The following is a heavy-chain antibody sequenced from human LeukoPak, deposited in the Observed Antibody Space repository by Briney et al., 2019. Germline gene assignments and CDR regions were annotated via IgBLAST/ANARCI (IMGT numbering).Heavy chain of an antibody. D-gene: IGHD1-1*01. CDR3: AKDGRPDTYGIFDL. CDR2: ISWNSGSE. V-gene: IGHV3-9*01. J-gene: IGHJ4*01. CDR1: GFSFDDYA. Sequence: GRSLRLSCAASGFSFDDYAMHWLRHAPGKGLQWVSGISWNSGSEGYADSVEGRFTISRDNAKNSLYLQMNSLRAEDTAFYYCAKDGRPDTYGIFDLWGHGTLVTVSS.